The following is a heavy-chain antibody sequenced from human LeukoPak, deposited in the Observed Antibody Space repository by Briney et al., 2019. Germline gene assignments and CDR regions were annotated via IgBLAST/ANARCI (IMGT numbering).Heavy chain of an antibody. CDR1: GYTFTGYY. CDR3: ARGGETSGWFYYGMDV. CDR2: INPNSGGT. Sequence: ASVKVSCKASGYTFTGYYMHWVRQAPGQGLEWMGWINPNSGGTNYAQKLQGRVTKTTDTSTSTAYMELRSLRSDDTAVYYCARGGETSGWFYYGMDVWGQGTTVTVSS. D-gene: IGHD6-19*01. J-gene: IGHJ6*02. V-gene: IGHV1-2*02.